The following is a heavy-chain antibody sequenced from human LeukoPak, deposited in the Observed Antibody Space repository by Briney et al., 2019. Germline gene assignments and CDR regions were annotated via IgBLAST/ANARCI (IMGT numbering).Heavy chain of an antibody. CDR2: ISGSGGST. CDR3: AKGSVAAVVTFIDF. Sequence: GGSLRLSCAASGFTFSRYAMNWVRQAPGKGLEWVAVISGSGGSTYYADSVKGRFTISRDNSKNTLFLQMNSLRAEDTAVYYCAKGSVAAVVTFIDFWGQGTLVTVSS. D-gene: IGHD6-13*01. V-gene: IGHV3-23*01. J-gene: IGHJ4*02. CDR1: GFTFSRYA.